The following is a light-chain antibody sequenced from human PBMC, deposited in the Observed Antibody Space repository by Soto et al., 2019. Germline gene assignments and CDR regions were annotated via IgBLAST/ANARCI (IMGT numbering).Light chain of an antibody. Sequence: QSALTQPASVSESPGQTITISCTGTSSDVGSYEFVSWYQQYPGKPPKLMIYDGSKRPSVVSARFSDSKSGNTASLTISWLQAEDEADYFCCSCAGGSNFFGAGTKLTVL. CDR2: DGS. CDR1: SSDVGSYEF. J-gene: IGLJ1*01. CDR3: CSCAGGSNF. V-gene: IGLV2-23*03.